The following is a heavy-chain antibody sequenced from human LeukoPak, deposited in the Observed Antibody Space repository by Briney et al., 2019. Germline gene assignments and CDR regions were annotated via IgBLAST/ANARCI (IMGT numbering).Heavy chain of an antibody. CDR1: GYTFTIYG. V-gene: IGHV1-18*01. Sequence: AAVKVSFKCSGYTFTIYGICWVRQGPGQGLEWVGWISVYNGNTNYAQKLQDRVTMNTDTSTSTVYMELRSLRSDDTAVYYCARAFLSSSWYYLYWGQGTLVTVSS. CDR3: ARAFLSSSWYYLY. J-gene: IGHJ4*02. CDR2: ISVYNGNT. D-gene: IGHD6-13*01.